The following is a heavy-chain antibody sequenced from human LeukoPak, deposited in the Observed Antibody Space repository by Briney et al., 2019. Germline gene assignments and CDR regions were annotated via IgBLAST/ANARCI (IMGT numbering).Heavy chain of an antibody. Sequence: PSETLTLTCTVSGGSIRSTSYYWGWIRQPPGKGLEWLVSVHYSGSTYDNPSLKSRVTISVDTSKNQFSLKLISVTAADTAVYYCARRSTVAGRGRFDPWGQGTLVTVSS. V-gene: IGHV4-39*01. J-gene: IGHJ5*02. D-gene: IGHD6-19*01. CDR1: GGSIRSTSYY. CDR2: VHYSGST. CDR3: ARRSTVAGRGRFDP.